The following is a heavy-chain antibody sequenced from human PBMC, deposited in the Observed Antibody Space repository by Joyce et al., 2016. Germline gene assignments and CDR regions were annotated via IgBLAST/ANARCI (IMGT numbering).Heavy chain of an antibody. CDR2: IYSGGDT. CDR1: GFTVSNNY. Sequence: EVQLVESGGGLIQPGGSRRLSCAASGFTVSNNYMTWVRQAPGKGLEWVSFIYSGGDTYYADSVKGRFTISRDKNTLYLQMNSLRVEDTAVYYCARVPGFHWGQGTLVTVSS. V-gene: IGHV3-53*01. CDR3: ARVPGFH. J-gene: IGHJ4*02.